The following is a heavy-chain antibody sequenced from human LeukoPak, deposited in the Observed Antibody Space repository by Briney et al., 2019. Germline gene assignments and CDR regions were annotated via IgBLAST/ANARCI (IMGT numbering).Heavy chain of an antibody. D-gene: IGHD3-22*01. Sequence: GRSLRLSCAASGFTFDDYAMHWVRLAPGKGLEWVSGISWNSGSIGYADSVKGRFTISRDNAKNSLYLQMNSLGAEDTALYYCAKDIRYYDSSGYSPEWYYYYGMDVWGQGTTVTVSS. CDR2: ISWNSGSI. J-gene: IGHJ6*02. CDR1: GFTFDDYA. CDR3: AKDIRYYDSSGYSPEWYYYYGMDV. V-gene: IGHV3-9*01.